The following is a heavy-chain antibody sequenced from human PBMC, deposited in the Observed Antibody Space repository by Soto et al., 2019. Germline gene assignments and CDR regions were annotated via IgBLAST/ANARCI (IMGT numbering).Heavy chain of an antibody. J-gene: IGHJ4*02. CDR3: AKNKQRHGDYVYYFDY. D-gene: IGHD4-17*01. Sequence: QVQLVESGGGVVQPGRSLRLSCAASGFIFSGYGMHWVRQAPGKGLEWVAVISFDGNYKYYADSVKGRFTISRDNSKNTLYLQMNSLRVEHTAVYYCAKNKQRHGDYVYYFDYWGQGTLVTVSS. V-gene: IGHV3-30*18. CDR1: GFIFSGYG. CDR2: ISFDGNYK.